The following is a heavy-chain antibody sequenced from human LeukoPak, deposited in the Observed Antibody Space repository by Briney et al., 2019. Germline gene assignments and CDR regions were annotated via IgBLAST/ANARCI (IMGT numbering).Heavy chain of an antibody. D-gene: IGHD6-19*01. V-gene: IGHV3-23*01. J-gene: IGHJ4*02. CDR2: ISISGST. CDR1: GFTFSTHA. CDR3: ASEAEQWLVLTFDY. Sequence: GGSLRLSCAATGFTFSTHAMTWVRQAPGKGLEWVSAISISGSTYYADSVKGRFTISRDNSKNTLYLQMNSLRAEDTAVYYCASEAEQWLVLTFDYWGQGTLVTVSS.